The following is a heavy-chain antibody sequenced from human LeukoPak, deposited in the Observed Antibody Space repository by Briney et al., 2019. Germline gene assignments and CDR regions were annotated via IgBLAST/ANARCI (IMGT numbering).Heavy chain of an antibody. CDR2: IYYNGIA. CDR1: GGSISGYY. V-gene: IGHV4-59*12. Sequence: SETLSLTCTVSGGSISGYYWSWIRQPPGKGLEWIGYIYYNGIANYNPSLKSRVTISVDTSKKQFSLKLSSVTAADTAVYYCARRYDFWSGYPPPLDYWGQGTLVTVSS. CDR3: ARRYDFWSGYPPPLDY. D-gene: IGHD3-3*01. J-gene: IGHJ4*02.